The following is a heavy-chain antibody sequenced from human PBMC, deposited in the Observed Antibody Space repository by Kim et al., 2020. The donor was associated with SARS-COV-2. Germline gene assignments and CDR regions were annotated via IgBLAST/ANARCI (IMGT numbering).Heavy chain of an antibody. D-gene: IGHD3-16*01. Sequence: GGSLRLSCEASGFWSGNSWMSWVRQAPGKGLEWVATINRDGTVKHYVDSVKGRFTISRDNTKNSLFLQMDSLRVEDTALYYSARLKGDITAYDSWGQGTLVTISS. CDR2: INRDGTVK. J-gene: IGHJ4*02. V-gene: IGHV3-7*01. CDR1: GFWSGNSW. CDR3: ARLKGDITAYDS.